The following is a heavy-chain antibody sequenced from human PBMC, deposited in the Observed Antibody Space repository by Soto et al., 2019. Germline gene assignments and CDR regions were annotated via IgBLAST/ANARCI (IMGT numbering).Heavy chain of an antibody. CDR3: AKDLGVGIAAAYFDY. J-gene: IGHJ4*02. V-gene: IGHV3-11*01. CDR1: GFTFSDYY. CDR2: ISSSGSTI. D-gene: IGHD6-13*01. Sequence: GGSLRLSCAASGFTFSDYYMSWIRQAPGKGLEWVSYISSSGSTIYYADSVKGRFTISRDNAKNSLYLQMNSLRAEDTAVYYCAKDLGVGIAAAYFDYWGQGTLVTVSS.